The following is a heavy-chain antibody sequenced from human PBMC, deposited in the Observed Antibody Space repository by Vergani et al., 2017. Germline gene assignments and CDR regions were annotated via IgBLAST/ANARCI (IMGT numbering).Heavy chain of an antibody. J-gene: IGHJ4*02. CDR1: GFTFSSYS. CDR3: AGDYYDSSGYYYLY. D-gene: IGHD3-22*01. Sequence: EVQLVESGGGLVQPGRSLRLSCAASGFTFSSYSMNWVRQALGKGLEWVSSISSSSSYIYYADAVKGRFTISRDNAKNSLYLQMNSLRAEDTAVYYCAGDYYDSSGYYYLYWGQGTLVTVSS. V-gene: IGHV3-21*01. CDR2: ISSSSSYI.